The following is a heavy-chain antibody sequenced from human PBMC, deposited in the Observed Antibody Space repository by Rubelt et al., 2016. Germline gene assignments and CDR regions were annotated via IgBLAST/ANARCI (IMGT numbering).Heavy chain of an antibody. Sequence: QLQLQESGPGLVKPSETLSLTCTVSGGSISSSSYYWGWIRQPPGKGLEWIGSIYYSGSTDYNPSLKSRVTISVDTSKNQFSLKLSSVTAADTAVYYCARLSSGWYYFDYWGQGTLVTVSS. V-gene: IGHV4-39*01. CDR3: ARLSSGWYYFDY. CDR1: GGSISSSSYY. CDR2: IYYSGST. D-gene: IGHD6-19*01. J-gene: IGHJ4*02.